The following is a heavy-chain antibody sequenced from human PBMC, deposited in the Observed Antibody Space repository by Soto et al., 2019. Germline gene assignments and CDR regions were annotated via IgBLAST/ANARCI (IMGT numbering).Heavy chain of an antibody. D-gene: IGHD3-16*01. Sequence: ESGGGVVQPGRSLRLSCAASGFTFSSYGMHWVRQAPGKGLEWVAVISYDGSNKYYADSVKGRFTISRDNSKNTLYLQMNSLRAEDTAVYYCAKDGASQSVDYWGQGTLVTVSS. V-gene: IGHV3-30*18. J-gene: IGHJ4*02. CDR3: AKDGASQSVDY. CDR2: ISYDGSNK. CDR1: GFTFSSYG.